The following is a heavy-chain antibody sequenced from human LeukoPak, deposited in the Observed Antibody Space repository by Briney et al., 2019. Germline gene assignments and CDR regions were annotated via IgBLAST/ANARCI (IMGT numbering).Heavy chain of an antibody. Sequence: GRSLRLSCAASGFTFDDYAMHWVRQAPGKGLEWVSGISWNSGSIGYADSVKGRFTISRDNAKSSLYLQMNSLRAEDTALYYCAKDTGSVGATTHFDYWGQGTLVTVSS. D-gene: IGHD1-26*01. J-gene: IGHJ4*02. V-gene: IGHV3-9*01. CDR2: ISWNSGSI. CDR3: AKDTGSVGATTHFDY. CDR1: GFTFDDYA.